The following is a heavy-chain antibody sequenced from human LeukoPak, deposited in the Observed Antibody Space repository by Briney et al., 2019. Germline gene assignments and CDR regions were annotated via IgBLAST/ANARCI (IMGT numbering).Heavy chain of an antibody. J-gene: IGHJ4*02. V-gene: IGHV3-9*01. D-gene: IGHD2-21*02. CDR1: GFTFDDYA. CDR3: AKGSGGDFY. Sequence: GRSLRLSCAASGFTFDDYAMHWVRQALGKGLEWVSGISWNSGSIGYADSVKGRFTISRDNAKNSLYLQMNSLRAEDTALYYCAKGSGGDFYWGQGTLVTVSS. CDR2: ISWNSGSI.